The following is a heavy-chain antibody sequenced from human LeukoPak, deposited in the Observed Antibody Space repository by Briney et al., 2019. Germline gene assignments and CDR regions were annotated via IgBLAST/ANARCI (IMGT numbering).Heavy chain of an antibody. CDR2: IYYIGST. CDR3: ATSYYDFWSGPDY. CDR1: GDYFSSYY. V-gene: IGHV4-59*01. D-gene: IGHD3-3*01. Sequence: ASETLSLTCTVSGDYFSSYYWNWVRQPPGKGLEWIGHIYYIGSTNYNPSLKSRVTISVDTSKNQFSLKLSSVTAADTAVYYCATSYYDFWSGPDYWGQGTLVTVSS. J-gene: IGHJ4*02.